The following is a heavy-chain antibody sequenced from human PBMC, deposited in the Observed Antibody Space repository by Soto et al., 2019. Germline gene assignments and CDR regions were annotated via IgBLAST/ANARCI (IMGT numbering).Heavy chain of an antibody. CDR1: GGSFSGYY. CDR3: ARDRVLRYFDWPSAFDI. CDR2: INHSGST. J-gene: IGHJ3*02. V-gene: IGHV4-34*01. Sequence: SETLSLTCAVYGGSFSGYYWSWIRQPPGKGLEWIGEINHSGSTNYNPSLKSRVTISVDTSKNQFSLKLSSVTAADTAVYYCARDRVLRYFDWPSAFDIWGQGTMVTVSS. D-gene: IGHD3-9*01.